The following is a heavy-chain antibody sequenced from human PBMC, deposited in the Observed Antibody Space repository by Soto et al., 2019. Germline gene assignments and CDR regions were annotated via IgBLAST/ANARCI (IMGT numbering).Heavy chain of an antibody. D-gene: IGHD5-12*01. CDR3: ARTLPRGLSAS. Sequence: SETLSLTCAVSGGSLTSYYWSWFRLPPGKGLEWIAYIYYSGTTNYNPSLKSRVTISLDTPKNQFSLELTSVTAADTAVYFCARTLPRGLSASRGQRTRVIVSA. V-gene: IGHV4-59*01. CDR2: IYYSGTT. CDR1: GGSLTSYY. J-gene: IGHJ4*02.